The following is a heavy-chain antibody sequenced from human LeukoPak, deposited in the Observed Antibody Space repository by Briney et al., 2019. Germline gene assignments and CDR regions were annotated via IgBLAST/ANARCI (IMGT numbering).Heavy chain of an antibody. CDR2: ISAYNGNT. CDR3: ARVNHYGVYRAVCDY. Sequence: ASVKVSCKASGYTFTSYGISWVRQAPGQGLEWMGWISAYNGNTNYAQKLQGRVTMTTDTSTSTAYMELRSLRSEDTAVYYCARVNHYGVYRAVCDYWGQGTLVTVSS. CDR1: GYTFTSYG. J-gene: IGHJ4*02. D-gene: IGHD4-17*01. V-gene: IGHV1-18*01.